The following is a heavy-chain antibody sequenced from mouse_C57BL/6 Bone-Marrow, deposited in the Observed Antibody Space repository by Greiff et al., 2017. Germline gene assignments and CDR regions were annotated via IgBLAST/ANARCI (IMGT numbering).Heavy chain of an antibody. CDR1: GYTFTSSG. Sequence: QVHVKQSGAELARPGASVKLSCKASGYTFTSSGISWVKQRTGQGLEWIGEIYPRSGNTYYNEKFKGKATLTADKSSSTAYMELRSLTSEDSAVYFCARGGWLLRVWGQGTTLTVSS. J-gene: IGHJ2*01. V-gene: IGHV1-81*01. CDR3: ARGGWLLRV. CDR2: IYPRSGNT. D-gene: IGHD2-3*01.